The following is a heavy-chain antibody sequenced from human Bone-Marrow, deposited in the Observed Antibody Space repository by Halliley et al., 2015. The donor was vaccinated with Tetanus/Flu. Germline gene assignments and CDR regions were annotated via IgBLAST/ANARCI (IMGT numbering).Heavy chain of an antibody. D-gene: IGHD3-3*01. CDR1: GFTFASYG. J-gene: IGHJ6*02. V-gene: IGHV3-33*01. CDR3: ARVGEDDFWGGYFYLHGMHV. Sequence: SLRLSCSASGFTFASYGMHWVRQAPGKGLEWVAVIWYDGTTKYYADSVKGRFTISRDNSQNTLYLQMNSLRAEDTAVYYCARVGEDDFWGGYFYLHGMHVWGQGTTVTVSS. CDR2: IWYDGTTK.